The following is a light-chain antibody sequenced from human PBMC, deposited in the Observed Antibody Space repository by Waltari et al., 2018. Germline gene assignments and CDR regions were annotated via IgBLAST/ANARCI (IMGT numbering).Light chain of an antibody. CDR2: EVS. CDR3: SSYTSSSTWV. J-gene: IGLJ3*02. V-gene: IGLV2-18*02. CDR1: SSDVGSYNR. Sequence: QSALTQPPSVSGSPGQSVTISCTGTSSDVGSYNRVSWYQQPPATAPKLMIYEVSNRPSGVPDRFSVSKSGNTASLTISGLQAEDEADYYCSSYTSSSTWVFGGGTKLTVL.